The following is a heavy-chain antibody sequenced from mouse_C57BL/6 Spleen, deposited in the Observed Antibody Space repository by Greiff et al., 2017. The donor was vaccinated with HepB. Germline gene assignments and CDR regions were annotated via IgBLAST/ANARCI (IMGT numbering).Heavy chain of an antibody. J-gene: IGHJ2*01. CDR3: ARMAITIN. CDR1: GFTFSSYG. V-gene: IGHV5-6-3*01. Sequence: DVKLVESGGGLVQPGGSLKLSCAASGFTFSSYGMSWVRQTPDKRLELVATINSNGGSTYYPDSVKGRFTISRDNAKNTLYLQMSSLKSEDTAMYYCARMAITINWGQGTTLTVSS. D-gene: IGHD1-3*01. CDR2: INSNGGST.